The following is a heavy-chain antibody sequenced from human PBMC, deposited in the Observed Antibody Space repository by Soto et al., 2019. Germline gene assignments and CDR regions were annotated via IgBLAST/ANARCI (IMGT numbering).Heavy chain of an antibody. D-gene: IGHD6-6*01. CDR2: IIPIFGTA. V-gene: IGHV1-69*13. CDR1: GGTFSSYA. CDR3: ARGRAYSSSSGYYYGMDV. Sequence: SVKVSCKASGGTFSSYAISWVRQAPGQGLEWMGGIIPIFGTANYAQKFQGRVTITADESTSTAYMELSSLRSEDTAVYYCARGRAYSSSSGYYYGMDVWGQGTTVTVSS. J-gene: IGHJ6*02.